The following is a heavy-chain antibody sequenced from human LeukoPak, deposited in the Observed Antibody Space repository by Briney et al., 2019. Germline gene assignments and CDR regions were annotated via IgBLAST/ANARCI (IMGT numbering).Heavy chain of an antibody. CDR3: ARLPPYYYDSSGYYYDGDY. Sequence: GESLKISCKGSGYSFTSYWIGWVRQMPGKGLEWMGIIYPGGSDTRYSPSFQGQVTISADKSISTAYLQWSSLKASDTAMYYCARLPPYYYDSSGYYYDGDYWGQGTLVTVSS. V-gene: IGHV5-51*01. J-gene: IGHJ4*02. CDR2: IYPGGSDT. D-gene: IGHD3-22*01. CDR1: GYSFTSYW.